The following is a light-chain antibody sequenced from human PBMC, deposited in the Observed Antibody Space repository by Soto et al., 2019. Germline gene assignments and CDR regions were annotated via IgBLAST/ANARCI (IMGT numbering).Light chain of an antibody. Sequence: QSALTQPPSASGSPGQSVTISCAGTSADVGGYDYVSWYQHHPGSAPKLMIYEVTKRPSGVPDRFSGSKSGNTASLTVSGLQAEDEAEYYCSSYAGSAWVFGGGTKLTVL. CDR3: SSYAGSAWV. CDR2: EVT. J-gene: IGLJ3*02. V-gene: IGLV2-8*01. CDR1: SADVGGYDY.